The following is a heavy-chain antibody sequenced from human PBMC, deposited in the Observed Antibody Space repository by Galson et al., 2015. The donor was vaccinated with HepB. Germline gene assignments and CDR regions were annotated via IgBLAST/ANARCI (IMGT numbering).Heavy chain of an antibody. V-gene: IGHV1-18*01. Sequence: SVKVSCKASGYTFTSYGISWVRQAPGQGLEWMGWISAYNGNTDYAQKLQGRVTMTTDTSTSTAYMELRSLRSDDTAVYYCAREGGYSGYTYYYYYYMDVWGKGTTVTVSS. CDR2: ISAYNGNT. D-gene: IGHD5-12*01. CDR3: AREGGYSGYTYYYYYYMDV. J-gene: IGHJ6*03. CDR1: GYTFTSYG.